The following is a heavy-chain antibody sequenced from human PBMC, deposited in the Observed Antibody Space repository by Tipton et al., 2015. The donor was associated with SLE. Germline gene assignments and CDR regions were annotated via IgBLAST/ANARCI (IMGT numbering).Heavy chain of an antibody. CDR3: AGGLYGGNVY. D-gene: IGHD4-23*01. CDR1: GGSISSGSYY. J-gene: IGHJ4*02. V-gene: IGHV4-61*10. CDR2: IYYSGST. Sequence: TLSLTCTVSGGSISSGSYYWSWIRQPAGKGLEWIGHIYYSGSTNYNPSLKSRVTISVDTSKNQFSLKLSSVTAADTAVYYCAGGLYGGNVYWGQGTLVTVSS.